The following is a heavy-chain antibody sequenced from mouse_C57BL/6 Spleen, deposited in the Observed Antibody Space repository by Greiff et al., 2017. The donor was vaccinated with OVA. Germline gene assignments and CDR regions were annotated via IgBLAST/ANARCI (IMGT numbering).Heavy chain of an antibody. J-gene: IGHJ3*01. Sequence: VQLQQSGPELVKPGASVKISCKASGYTFTDYYMNWVKQSHGKSLEWIGDINPNNGGTSYNQKFKGKATLTVDKSSSTAYMELRSLTSEDSAVYYCARGGTGAWFAYWGQGTLVTVSA. CDR2: INPNNGGT. D-gene: IGHD4-1*01. CDR1: GYTFTDYY. V-gene: IGHV1-26*01. CDR3: ARGGTGAWFAY.